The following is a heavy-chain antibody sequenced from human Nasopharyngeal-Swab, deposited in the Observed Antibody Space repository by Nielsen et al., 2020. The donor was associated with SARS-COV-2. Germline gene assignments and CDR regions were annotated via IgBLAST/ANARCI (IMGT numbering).Heavy chain of an antibody. CDR1: GFTFSSYA. CDR2: ISGSGGST. Sequence: GESLKISCAASGFTFSSYAMSWVCQAPGKGLEWVSAISGSGGSTYYADSVKGRFTISRDNSKNTLYLQMNSLRAEDTAVYYCAKGTGSYFTGDYYFDYWGQGTLVTVSS. J-gene: IGHJ4*02. CDR3: AKGTGSYFTGDYYFDY. D-gene: IGHD1-26*01. V-gene: IGHV3-23*01.